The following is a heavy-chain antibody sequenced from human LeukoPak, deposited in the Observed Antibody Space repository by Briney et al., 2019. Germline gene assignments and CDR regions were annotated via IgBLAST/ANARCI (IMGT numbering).Heavy chain of an antibody. J-gene: IGHJ4*02. CDR2: ISAYNGNT. CDR3: ARLRTRGSPAPYDY. D-gene: IGHD3-16*01. V-gene: IGHV1-18*01. Sequence: ASVKVSCKASGYTFTSYGISWVRQAPGQGLEWMGWISAYNGNTNYAQKLQGRVTMTTDTSTSTAYMELRSLRSEDTAVYYCARLRTRGSPAPYDYWGQGTLVTVSS. CDR1: GYTFTSYG.